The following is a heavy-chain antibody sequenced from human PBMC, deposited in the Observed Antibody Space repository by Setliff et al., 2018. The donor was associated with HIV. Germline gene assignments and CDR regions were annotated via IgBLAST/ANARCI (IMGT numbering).Heavy chain of an antibody. CDR2: IYHSGST. V-gene: IGHV4-59*11. CDR1: GGSISGHY. D-gene: IGHD6-13*01. CDR3: ARGEQLVDNWFDP. J-gene: IGHJ5*02. Sequence: SETLSLTCSVSGGSISGHYWSWIRQPPGKGLEWIGSIYHSGSTYYNPSLKSRLTISVDTSRNQFSLKLNSVTAADTAVYHCARGEQLVDNWFDPWGQGTLVTVSS.